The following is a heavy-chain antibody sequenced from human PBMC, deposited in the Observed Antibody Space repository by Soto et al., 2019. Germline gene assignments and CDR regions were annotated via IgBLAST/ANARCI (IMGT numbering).Heavy chain of an antibody. CDR2: LNAGNGDT. J-gene: IGHJ6*03. D-gene: IGHD3-10*01. CDR1: GYTFTNYA. CDR3: ARQGIPYNSGSGDYSYYYYNYMDV. V-gene: IGHV1-3*01. Sequence: QAQLEQSGAEVKKPGASVKISCKASGYTFTNYAVHWLRQAPGQGLEWMGWLNAGNGDTKYSPTFQGRVTITRDTSASTAYMELSSLRSEDTAVYYCARQGIPYNSGSGDYSYYYYNYMDVWGKGTTVTVSS.